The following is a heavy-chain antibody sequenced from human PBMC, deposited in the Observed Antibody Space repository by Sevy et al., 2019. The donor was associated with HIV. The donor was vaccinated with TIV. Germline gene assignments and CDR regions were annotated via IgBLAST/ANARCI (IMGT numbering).Heavy chain of an antibody. D-gene: IGHD1-7*01. CDR3: AREDWNYGGDYYYGMDV. V-gene: IGHV6-1*01. Sequence: SQTLSLTCAISGDSASNNNAAWNWIRQSPSRGLEWLGRKYYRSKWDNDYAVSVKSRLTITPDTSTNQYYLQLNCVTPDDTAVYYCAREDWNYGGDYYYGMDVWGQGTTVTVSS. CDR2: KYYRSKWDN. CDR1: GDSASNNNAA. J-gene: IGHJ6*02.